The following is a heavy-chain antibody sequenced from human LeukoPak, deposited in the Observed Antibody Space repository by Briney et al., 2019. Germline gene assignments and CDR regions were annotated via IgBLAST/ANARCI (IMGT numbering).Heavy chain of an antibody. CDR3: ARDPGDNLYDAVDI. V-gene: IGHV3-21*01. CDR1: GFTFSSYS. J-gene: IGHJ3*02. CDR2: ISGSSGYI. Sequence: GGSLRLSCAASGFTFSSYSMNWVRQALGKGLEWVSSISGSSGYIYYADSLKGRFTISRDNAKNSLSLQMNSLRAEDTAVYYCARDPGDNLYDAVDIWGQGTMVTVSS. D-gene: IGHD1-14*01.